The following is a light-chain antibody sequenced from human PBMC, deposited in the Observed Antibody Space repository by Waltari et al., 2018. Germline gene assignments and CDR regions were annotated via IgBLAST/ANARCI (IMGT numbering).Light chain of an antibody. Sequence: SYDLTQPPSVSVSPGQTASITCSGDKLGDKYACWYQHKPGQSPVVVIYKDSQRPSGMPVRFSGSNSGNTATLTISGAQALDEADYYCQAWDSNVVIFGGGTKLTVL. J-gene: IGLJ2*01. CDR3: QAWDSNVVI. CDR2: KDS. V-gene: IGLV3-1*01. CDR1: KLGDKY.